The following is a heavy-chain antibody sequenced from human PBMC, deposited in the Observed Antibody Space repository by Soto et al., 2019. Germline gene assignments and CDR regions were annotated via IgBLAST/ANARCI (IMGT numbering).Heavy chain of an antibody. CDR1: GGTLSSYG. V-gene: IGHV1-69*01. CDR3: ARDDNDILTGQSDYYYYYGMDV. J-gene: IGHJ6*02. D-gene: IGHD3-9*01. CDR2: IISMSAPP. Sequence: QVQLVQSGAEVKKPGSSVKVSCKASGGTLSSYGINWVRQVPGQGLECLGGIISMSAPPYYARKFQGRVTISADESTSTGYMDLTSLRSDDTAVYYCARDDNDILTGQSDYYYYYGMDVWGQGTTVTVSS.